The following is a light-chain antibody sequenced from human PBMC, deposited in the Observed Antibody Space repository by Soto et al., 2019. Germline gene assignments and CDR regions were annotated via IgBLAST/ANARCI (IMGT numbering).Light chain of an antibody. Sequence: DIQMTQSPSTLSGSVGDRVTITCRASQSISSWLAWYQQKPGKXPXXLIYKASSLESGVPSRFSGSGSGTEFTLTISSLQPDDFATYYCQQYNSYWTFGQGTKVDIK. CDR1: QSISSW. CDR3: QQYNSYWT. V-gene: IGKV1-5*03. J-gene: IGKJ1*01. CDR2: KAS.